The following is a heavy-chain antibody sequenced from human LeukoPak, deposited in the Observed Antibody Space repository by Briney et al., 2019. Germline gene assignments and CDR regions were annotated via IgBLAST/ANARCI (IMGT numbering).Heavy chain of an antibody. V-gene: IGHV3-48*01. CDR3: TSRPATIPYYFDF. CDR2: ISSSSSTI. J-gene: IGHJ4*02. D-gene: IGHD2-2*02. Sequence: PGGSLRLSCAASGFTFSSYSMNWVRQAPGKGLEWVSYISSSSSTIYYADSVKGRFTISRDGSKNTLYLQMNSLRAEDTAIYYCTSRPATIPYYFDFWGQGTLVTVSS. CDR1: GFTFSSYS.